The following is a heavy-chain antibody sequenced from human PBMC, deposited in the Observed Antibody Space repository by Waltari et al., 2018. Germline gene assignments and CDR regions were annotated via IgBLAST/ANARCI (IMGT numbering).Heavy chain of an antibody. D-gene: IGHD2-2*01. J-gene: IGHJ6*03. Sequence: QMQLVESGGGVVQPGGSLRLTCAASGFTFGSYGMHWVRQAPGKGLEGVAFIRYDGINAYYADSVKGRFTISRDNSKNTLSLHMNSLRPEDTAVYYCAKDGSFVVVPEAMFDYYMDVWGKGTTVSVSS. CDR2: IRYDGINA. CDR1: GFTFGSYG. V-gene: IGHV3-30*02. CDR3: AKDGSFVVVPEAMFDYYMDV.